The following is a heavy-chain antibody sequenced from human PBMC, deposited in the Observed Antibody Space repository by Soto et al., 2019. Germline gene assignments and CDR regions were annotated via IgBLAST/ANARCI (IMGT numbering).Heavy chain of an antibody. CDR1: GFTFRAYW. J-gene: IGHJ4*02. CDR2: IDQDGSGK. D-gene: IGHD1-1*01. Sequence: EVHLVESGGGLVQRGGSLRLSCAASGFTFRAYWMSWVRQAPGKGLEWVANIDQDGSGKYYVDSVRGRFTLSRDNAHNSLYLQTNSLRDEDTAVYFCARRREGTGRTLDYWGQGTLVTVSS. CDR3: ARRREGTGRTLDY. V-gene: IGHV3-7*05.